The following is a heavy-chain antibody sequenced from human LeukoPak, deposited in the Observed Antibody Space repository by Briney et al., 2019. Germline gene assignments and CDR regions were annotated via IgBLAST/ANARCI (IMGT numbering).Heavy chain of an antibody. CDR3: ARDWSYGFWSGYYMED. Sequence: GGSLRLSCAASGFTFSNYWMHWVRQAPGKGLVWVSRINSDGNSTSYADSVKGRFTISRDNAKNTLYLQINSLRAEDTAVYYCARDWSYGFWSGYYMEDWGQGTLVTVSS. V-gene: IGHV3-74*01. CDR1: GFTFSNYW. J-gene: IGHJ4*02. CDR2: INSDGNST. D-gene: IGHD3-3*01.